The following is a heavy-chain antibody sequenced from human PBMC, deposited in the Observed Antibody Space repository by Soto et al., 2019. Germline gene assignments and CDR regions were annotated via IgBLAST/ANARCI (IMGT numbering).Heavy chain of an antibody. Sequence: PGGSLRLSCAASGFTFSSYSMNWVRQAPGKGLEWVSSISSSSSYIYYADSVKGRFTISRDNAKNSLYLQMNSLRAEDTAVYYCARVGRGCTNGVCCFFSPGSDPYYGMDVWGQGTTVTVSS. CDR1: GFTFSSYS. D-gene: IGHD2-8*01. J-gene: IGHJ6*02. CDR3: ARVGRGCTNGVCCFFSPGSDPYYGMDV. CDR2: ISSSSSYI. V-gene: IGHV3-21*01.